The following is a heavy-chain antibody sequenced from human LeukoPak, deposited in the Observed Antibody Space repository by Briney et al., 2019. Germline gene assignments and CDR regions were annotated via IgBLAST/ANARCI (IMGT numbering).Heavy chain of an antibody. D-gene: IGHD7-27*01. Sequence: SETLSLTCTVSGGSSNRSGYYWGWIRQPPGKGLEWIGNIYYSGSTYYNPSLKSRVTISVDTSKNQFSLKLSSVTAADTAVYYCARLWGFDPWGQGTLVTVSS. CDR2: IYYSGST. V-gene: IGHV4-39*01. CDR1: GGSSNRSGYY. J-gene: IGHJ5*02. CDR3: ARLWGFDP.